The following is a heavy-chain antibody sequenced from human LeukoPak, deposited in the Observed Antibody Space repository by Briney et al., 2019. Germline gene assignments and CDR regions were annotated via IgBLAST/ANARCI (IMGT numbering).Heavy chain of an antibody. Sequence: GGSLRLSCVASGFTFSTYSMNWVRQAPGKGLEWVSSISSSSSYKFYADSVKGRFTISGDNAKNSLYLQMNSLRAEDTAVYYCAKCSGGNYFHSDDYWGQGTLVTVSS. CDR1: GFTFSTYS. CDR2: ISSSSSYK. D-gene: IGHD2-15*01. V-gene: IGHV3-21*01. J-gene: IGHJ4*02. CDR3: AKCSGGNYFHSDDY.